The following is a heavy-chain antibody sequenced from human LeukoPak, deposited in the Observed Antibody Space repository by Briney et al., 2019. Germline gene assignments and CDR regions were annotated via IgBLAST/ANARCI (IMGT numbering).Heavy chain of an antibody. Sequence: PGGSLRLSCAASGFTFDDYGMSWVRHAPGKGLEWVSGINWNGGSTGYADSVKGRFTISRDNAKNSLYLQMNSLRAEDTALYYCARDAAAAGTAPHHYYYYYMDVWGKGTTVTVSS. D-gene: IGHD6-13*01. CDR2: INWNGGST. J-gene: IGHJ6*03. CDR1: GFTFDDYG. CDR3: ARDAAAAGTAPHHYYYYYMDV. V-gene: IGHV3-20*04.